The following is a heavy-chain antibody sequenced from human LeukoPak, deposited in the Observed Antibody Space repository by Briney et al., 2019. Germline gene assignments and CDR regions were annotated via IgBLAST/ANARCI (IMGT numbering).Heavy chain of an antibody. CDR2: ISSSSSYI. D-gene: IGHD3-10*01. CDR3: ARDVANYYGSGSYDY. J-gene: IGHJ4*02. CDR1: GFTFSSYS. V-gene: IGHV3-21*01. Sequence: PGGSLRLSCAASGFTFSSYSMNWVRQAPGKGLEWVSFISSSSSYIYYADSVKGRFTISRDNAKNSLYLQMNSLRAEDTAVYYCARDVANYYGSGSYDYWGQGTLVTVSS.